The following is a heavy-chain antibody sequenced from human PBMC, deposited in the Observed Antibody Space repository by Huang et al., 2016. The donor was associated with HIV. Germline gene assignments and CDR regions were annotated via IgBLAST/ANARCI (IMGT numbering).Heavy chain of an antibody. D-gene: IGHD2-21*02. Sequence: EVQLLESGGGLVQPGGSLRLSCAASGFIFSSYAMNWVRQAPGKGLEWVSTMSGRAGSTYYADSVKGRFTVSRDNSKNTLFLQMSSLRVEDTAIYYCARARVTSKYYMDVWGKGTTVTVSS. CDR3: ARARVTSKYYMDV. J-gene: IGHJ6*03. V-gene: IGHV3-23*01. CDR2: MSGRAGST. CDR1: GFIFSSYA.